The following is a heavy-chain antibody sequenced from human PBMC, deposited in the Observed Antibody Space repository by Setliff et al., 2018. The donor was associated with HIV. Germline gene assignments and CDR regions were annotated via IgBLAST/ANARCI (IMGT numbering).Heavy chain of an antibody. Sequence: GGSLRLSYAASGFTFSKYWMSWVRQAPGKGLEWVASVNPDGSEASSVGSMKGRFTVSRDNAKNSLSLQMNSLRVEDTAVYYCARFRLYHYSNKVDYWGQGTLVTVSS. V-gene: IGHV3-7*01. D-gene: IGHD4-4*01. CDR2: VNPDGSEA. J-gene: IGHJ4*02. CDR1: GFTFSKYW. CDR3: ARFRLYHYSNKVDY.